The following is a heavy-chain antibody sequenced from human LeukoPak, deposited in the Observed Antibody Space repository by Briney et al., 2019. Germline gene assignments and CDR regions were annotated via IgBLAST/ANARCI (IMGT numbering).Heavy chain of an antibody. V-gene: IGHV1-18*01. Sequence: RASVKVSCKTSGYTFTNYGISWVRQAPGLGLEWMGWISAYNGNTNYAQKVQGRVTMTTDTSTSTAYMELRSLRSDDTAVYYCAREVWWELLSTGYFDYWGQGTLVTVSS. CDR3: AREVWWELLSTGYFDY. CDR1: GYTFTNYG. J-gene: IGHJ4*02. CDR2: ISAYNGNT. D-gene: IGHD1-26*01.